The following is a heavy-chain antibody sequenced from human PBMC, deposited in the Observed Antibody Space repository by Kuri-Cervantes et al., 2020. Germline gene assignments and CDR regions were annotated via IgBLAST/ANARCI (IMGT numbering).Heavy chain of an antibody. V-gene: IGHV4-34*01. J-gene: IGHJ4*02. CDR2: INHSGST. D-gene: IGHD2/OR15-2a*01. Sequence: SETLSLTCGVYGGSFSGYYWNWIRQPPGKGLEWIGEINHSGSTNYNPSLKSRVTISVDTSKNQFSLKLSSVTAADTAVYYCARDPALSAFDYWGRGTQVTVSS. CDR3: ARDPALSAFDY. CDR1: GGSFSGYY.